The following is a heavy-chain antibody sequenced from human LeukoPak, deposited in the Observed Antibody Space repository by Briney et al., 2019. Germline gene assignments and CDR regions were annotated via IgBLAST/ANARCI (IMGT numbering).Heavy chain of an antibody. D-gene: IGHD1-26*01. CDR1: GFTFSSYT. CDR3: AKDRLVGGSDRHPLDY. J-gene: IGHJ4*02. CDR2: ISKSGDYI. V-gene: IGHV3-21*01. Sequence: SLRLSCAASGFTFSSYTMTWVRQAPGKGLEWVSSISKSGDYIFYADSVRGRFTISRDNAKNSLYLQMTSLRAEDTAVYYCAKDRLVGGSDRHPLDYRGQGTLVTLSS.